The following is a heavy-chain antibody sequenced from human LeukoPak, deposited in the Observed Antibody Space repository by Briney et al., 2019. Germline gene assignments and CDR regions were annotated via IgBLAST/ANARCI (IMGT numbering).Heavy chain of an antibody. CDR1: GVSIRSDTYY. D-gene: IGHD6-25*01. CDR3: ARLWDSTGLYFYYYMDV. Sequence: SSESLSLTCIVSGVSIRSDTYYWGWIRQPPGKGLEWIGKIHNGNSYYNPSLKSRVTISEDTSGNQFSLRLTCVTAADTAVYYCARLWDSTGLYFYYYMDVWGEGTTVTASS. CDR2: IHNGNS. V-gene: IGHV4-39*01. J-gene: IGHJ6*03.